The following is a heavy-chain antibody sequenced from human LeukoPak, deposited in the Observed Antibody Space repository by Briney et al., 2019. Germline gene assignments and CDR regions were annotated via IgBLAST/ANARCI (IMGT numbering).Heavy chain of an antibody. J-gene: IGHJ4*02. V-gene: IGHV3-48*03. CDR1: GFSFSNYD. CDR3: ARGYNYGTY. D-gene: IGHD1-1*01. Sequence: PGGSLRLSCAASGFSFSNYDMNWVRQAPGKGLEWVSYISSSSSTIFYADSVRGRFTISRDNAKNSLSLQMNSLRAEDTAVYYCARGYNYGTYWGQGTLVTVSS. CDR2: ISSSSSTI.